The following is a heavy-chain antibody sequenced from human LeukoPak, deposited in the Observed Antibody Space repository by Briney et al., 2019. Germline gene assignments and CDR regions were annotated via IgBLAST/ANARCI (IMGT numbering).Heavy chain of an antibody. Sequence: RASETLSLTCTVSGGSISSYYWSWIRQPPGKELEWIGYIYYSGSTNYNPSLKSRVTISVDTSKNQFSLKLSSVTAADTAVYYCARGIMITFGGVTYASADAFDIWGQGTMVTVSS. D-gene: IGHD3-16*01. CDR3: ARGIMITFGGVTYASADAFDI. CDR1: GGSISSYY. V-gene: IGHV4-59*01. CDR2: IYYSGST. J-gene: IGHJ3*02.